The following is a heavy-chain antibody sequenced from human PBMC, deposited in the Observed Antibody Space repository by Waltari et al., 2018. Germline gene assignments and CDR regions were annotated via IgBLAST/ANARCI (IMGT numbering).Heavy chain of an antibody. J-gene: IGHJ1*01. CDR1: GGSFSGYY. D-gene: IGHD6-19*01. CDR3: ARGLAVWHLGYFQH. V-gene: IGHV4-34*01. Sequence: QVQLQQWGAGLLKPSETLSLTCAVYGGSFSGYYWSWIRQPPGKGLEWIGEINHSGSTNYNPSLKSRVTISVDTSKNQFSLKLSSVTAADTAVYYCARGLAVWHLGYFQHWGQGTLVTVSS. CDR2: INHSGST.